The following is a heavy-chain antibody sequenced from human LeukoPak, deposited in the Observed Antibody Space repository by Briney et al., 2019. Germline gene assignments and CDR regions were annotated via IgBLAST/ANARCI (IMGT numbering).Heavy chain of an antibody. Sequence: SETLSLTCTVSGGSISSSSYYWGWIRQPPGKGLEWIGSIYYSGSTYYNPPLKSRVTISVDTSKNQFSLKLSSVTAADTAVYYCARRYDSSAKGAFDIWGQGTMVTVSS. CDR3: ARRYDSSAKGAFDI. CDR1: GGSISSSSYY. J-gene: IGHJ3*02. CDR2: IYYSGST. D-gene: IGHD3-22*01. V-gene: IGHV4-39*07.